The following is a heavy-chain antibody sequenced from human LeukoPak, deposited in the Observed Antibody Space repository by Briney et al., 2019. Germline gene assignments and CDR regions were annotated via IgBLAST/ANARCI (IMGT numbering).Heavy chain of an antibody. CDR3: ARELYESEGDSSGYSFGY. D-gene: IGHD3-22*01. Sequence: ASVKVSCKASGYTFTSYGISWVRQAPGQGLAWMGWISAYNGNTNYAQKLQCRVTMTTDTSTSTAYMERRSLRSDDTAVYYCARELYESEGDSSGYSFGYWGQGTLVTVSS. CDR1: GYTFTSYG. J-gene: IGHJ4*02. V-gene: IGHV1-18*01. CDR2: ISAYNGNT.